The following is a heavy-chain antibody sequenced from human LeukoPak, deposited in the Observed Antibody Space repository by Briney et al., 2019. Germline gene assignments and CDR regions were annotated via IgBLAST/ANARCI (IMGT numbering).Heavy chain of an antibody. J-gene: IGHJ4*02. CDR3: ASQGGVGAAGTFDY. Sequence: ASVKVSCKASGYTFTDYYIHWVRQAPGQGLEWMGWINHNSGGTNYAQKFQGRVTMTRDTSFSTAYMELSRLRSDDTAVYYCASQGGVGAAGTFDYWGQGTLVTVSS. V-gene: IGHV1-2*02. CDR1: GYTFTDYY. CDR2: INHNSGGT. D-gene: IGHD1-26*01.